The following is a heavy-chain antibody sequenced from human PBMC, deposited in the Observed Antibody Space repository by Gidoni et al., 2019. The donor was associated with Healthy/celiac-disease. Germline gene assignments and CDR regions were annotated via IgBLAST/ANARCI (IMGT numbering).Heavy chain of an antibody. J-gene: IGHJ4*02. CDR3: ARDATLNYDFWSFDY. D-gene: IGHD3-3*01. Sequence: QVQLQESGPGLVKPSQTLSLTCTVSGGSISSGDYYWSWIRQPPGKGLEWIGYIYYSGSTYYNPSLKSRVTISVDTSKNQFSLKLSSVTAADTAVYYCARDATLNYDFWSFDYWGQGTLVTVSS. CDR1: GGSISSGDYY. V-gene: IGHV4-30-4*01. CDR2: IYYSGST.